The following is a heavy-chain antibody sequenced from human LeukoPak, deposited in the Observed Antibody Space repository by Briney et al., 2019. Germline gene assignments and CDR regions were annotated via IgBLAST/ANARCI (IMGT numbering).Heavy chain of an antibody. J-gene: IGHJ4*02. CDR2: ISAYNGNT. CDR3: ARVIWWYDILTGYPSHEYYFDY. D-gene: IGHD3-9*01. V-gene: IGHV1-18*01. CDR1: GYTFTSYG. Sequence: GASVKLSCKASGYTFTSYGISWVRHAPGQGLEWMGWISAYNGNTNYAQKLQGRVTMTTDTSTSTAYMELRSLRSDDTAVYYCARVIWWYDILTGYPSHEYYFDYWGQGTLVTVSS.